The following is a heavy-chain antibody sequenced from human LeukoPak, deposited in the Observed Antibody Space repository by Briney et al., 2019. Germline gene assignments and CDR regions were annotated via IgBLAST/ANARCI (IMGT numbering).Heavy chain of an antibody. Sequence: GGSLRLSCAASGFTFSDYYMSWIRQAPGKGLEWVSYISSSSYTNYADSVKGRFTISRDNAKNSLYLQMSSLRAEDTAVYYCARGSTDIHFDYWGQGTLVTVSS. CDR2: ISSSSYT. J-gene: IGHJ4*02. CDR3: ARGSTDIHFDY. CDR1: GFTFSDYY. D-gene: IGHD1-26*01. V-gene: IGHV3-11*03.